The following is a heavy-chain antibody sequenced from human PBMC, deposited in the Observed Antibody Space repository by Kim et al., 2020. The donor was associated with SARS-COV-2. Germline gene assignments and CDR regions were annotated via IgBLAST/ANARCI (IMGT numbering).Heavy chain of an antibody. Sequence: ASVKVSCKASGYTFTSYAMNWVRQAPGQGLEWMGWINTNTGNPTYAQGFTGRFVFSLDTSVSTAYLQISSLKAEDTAVYYCARGGIAAAGTTNYYYYGMDVWGQGTTVTVSS. J-gene: IGHJ6*02. CDR1: GYTFTSYA. V-gene: IGHV7-4-1*02. D-gene: IGHD6-13*01. CDR3: ARGGIAAAGTTNYYYYGMDV. CDR2: INTNTGNP.